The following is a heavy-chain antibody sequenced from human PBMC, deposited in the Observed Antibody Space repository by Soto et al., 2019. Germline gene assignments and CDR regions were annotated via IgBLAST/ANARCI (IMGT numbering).Heavy chain of an antibody. D-gene: IGHD6-13*01. V-gene: IGHV4-61*08. CDR3: ARVRRGQQLVRWFDP. CDR2: IYYSGST. Sequence: PSETLSLTCTVSGGSISSGGYYWSWIRQHPGKGLEWIGYIYYSGSTNYNPSLKSRVTISVDTSKNQFSLKLSSVTAADTAVYYCARVRRGQQLVRWFDPWGQGTLVTVSA. CDR1: GGSISSGGYY. J-gene: IGHJ5*02.